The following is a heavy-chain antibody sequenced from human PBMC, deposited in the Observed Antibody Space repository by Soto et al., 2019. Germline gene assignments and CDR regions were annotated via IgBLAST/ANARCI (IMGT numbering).Heavy chain of an antibody. J-gene: IGHJ5*01. CDR3: VRHRGLYYRDGRAYHNNWFDS. CDR2: IYRTGST. V-gene: IGHV4-4*02. CDR1: GGSFTSNNW. Sequence: SETLSLTCAVSGGSFTSNNWWTWVRQPPGQGLEWIGEIYRTGSTNYNPSLKSRVTISLDKSENQFSLKVTSLTAADTAVYYCVRHRGLYYRDGRAYHNNWFDSWGQGILVTVSS. D-gene: IGHD3-22*01.